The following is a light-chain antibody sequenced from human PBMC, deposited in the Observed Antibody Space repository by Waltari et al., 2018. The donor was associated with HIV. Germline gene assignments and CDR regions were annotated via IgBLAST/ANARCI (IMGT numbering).Light chain of an antibody. CDR3: CSSTKSGSLV. J-gene: IGLJ2*01. V-gene: IGLV2-14*03. Sequence: SALTQPASVSGSPGQSITISCTGTSYDIDFSRFVSWYKQQPGKAPQVVITLIPYRCVASKVGDTASLTILGLQIGDEADYYCCSSTKSGSLVFGGGTKLTVL. CDR1: SYDIDFSRF.